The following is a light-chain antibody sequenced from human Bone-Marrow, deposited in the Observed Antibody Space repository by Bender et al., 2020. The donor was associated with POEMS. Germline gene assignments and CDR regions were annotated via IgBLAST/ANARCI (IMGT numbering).Light chain of an antibody. J-gene: IGLJ2*01. V-gene: IGLV1-47*01. CDR3: AAWDDGLSGPL. Sequence: QSMMTQPPSTSGTPGQRVTISCSGSSSNIGSNYVYWYQQLPGAAPKPLIYRNDQRASGVPDRFSGSKSDTSASLAISGLRSEDEADYYCAAWDDGLSGPLFGGGTKLTVL. CDR2: RND. CDR1: SSNIGSNY.